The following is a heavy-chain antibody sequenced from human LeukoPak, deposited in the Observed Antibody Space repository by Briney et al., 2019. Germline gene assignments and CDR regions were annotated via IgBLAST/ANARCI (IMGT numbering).Heavy chain of an antibody. D-gene: IGHD1-7*01. CDR2: IYTIGNT. CDR3: ARGIGTINFDY. Sequence: SETLSLTCSVSGGSMSSYYWSWIRQPAGKGLEWIGRIYTIGNTNYNPSLKSRVTISVDTSKNQFSLKLDSVTAADTAVYYCARGIGTINFDYWGQGVLVTVSS. V-gene: IGHV4-4*07. J-gene: IGHJ4*02. CDR1: GGSMSSYY.